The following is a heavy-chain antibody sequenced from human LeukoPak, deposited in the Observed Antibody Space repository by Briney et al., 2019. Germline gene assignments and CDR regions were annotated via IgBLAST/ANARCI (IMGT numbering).Heavy chain of an antibody. CDR3: ARAFDYSGSGIYEK. J-gene: IGHJ4*02. Sequence: ASVKVSCKASGYTFTGYYMHWVRQAPGQGLEWMGWINPNSGGTNYAQKFQGRVTMTRDTSINTAYMDLSSLTSEDTAVYFCARAFDYSGSGIYEKWGQGALVTVSS. CDR2: INPNSGGT. CDR1: GYTFTGYY. D-gene: IGHD3-10*01. V-gene: IGHV1-2*02.